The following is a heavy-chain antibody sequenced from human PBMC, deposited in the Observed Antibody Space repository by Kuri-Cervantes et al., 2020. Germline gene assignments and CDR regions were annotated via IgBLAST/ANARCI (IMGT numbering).Heavy chain of an antibody. J-gene: IGHJ5*02. Sequence: SQTLSLTCAISGDYVSSGSSCWTWIRQSPSRGLEWLARTYYRSKWYIDYAVSVKSRGTINPATSRNQFSLQLKSVTPEDTAVYFCARGGAVSGAFSWFDAWGQGIPVHRLL. D-gene: IGHD2-15*01. CDR3: ARGGAVSGAFSWFDA. CDR2: TYYRSKWYI. CDR1: GDYVSSGSSC. V-gene: IGHV6-1*01.